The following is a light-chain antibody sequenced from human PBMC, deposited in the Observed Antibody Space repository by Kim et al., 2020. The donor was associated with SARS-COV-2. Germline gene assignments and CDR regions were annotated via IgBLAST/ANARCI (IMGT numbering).Light chain of an antibody. V-gene: IGLV2-14*03. CDR3: SSYTSSSVV. CDR1: SSDVGGYNY. J-gene: IGLJ2*01. Sequence: PGQSITICCTGTSSDVGGYNYVSWYQQHPGKAPKLMIYDVSNRPSGVSNRFSGSKSGNTASLTISGLQAEDEADYYCSSYTSSSVVFGGGTQLTVL. CDR2: DVS.